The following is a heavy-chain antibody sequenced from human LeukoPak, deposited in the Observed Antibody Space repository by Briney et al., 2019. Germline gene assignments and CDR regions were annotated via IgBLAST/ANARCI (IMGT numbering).Heavy chain of an antibody. V-gene: IGHV4-34*01. J-gene: IGHJ4*02. D-gene: IGHD3-22*01. CDR2: SNHIRST. CDR1: GGSFSGYY. CDR3: ARGRGSGYYYFDY. Sequence: SETLSLTCAVYGGSFSGYYWSWIRQPPGKGLEWSGESNHIRSTNYNPSLTSSVTRSVATSKNQFSLKLNSVTAADTAVYYCARGRGSGYYYFDYWGQGTLVTVSS.